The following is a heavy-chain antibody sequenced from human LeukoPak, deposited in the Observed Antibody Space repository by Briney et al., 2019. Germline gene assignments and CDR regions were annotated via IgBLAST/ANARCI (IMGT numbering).Heavy chain of an antibody. D-gene: IGHD2-2*01. Sequence: GGSLRLSCAASGFTFSSYAVTWVCQAPGKGLEWVAVISYDGSNKYYADSVKGRFTISRDNSKNTLYLQMNSLRAEDTAVYYCARDLCSSTSCYRGGLFDYWGQGTLVTVSS. J-gene: IGHJ4*02. V-gene: IGHV3-30*04. CDR1: GFTFSSYA. CDR2: ISYDGSNK. CDR3: ARDLCSSTSCYRGGLFDY.